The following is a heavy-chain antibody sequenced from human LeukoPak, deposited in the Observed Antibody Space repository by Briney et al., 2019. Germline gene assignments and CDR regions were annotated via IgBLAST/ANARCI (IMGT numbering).Heavy chain of an antibody. Sequence: SETLSLTCTVSGGSISSYYWSWIRQPPGKGLEWIGYIYYSGSTNYNPSLKSRVTVSLDTSKNQFSLKLSSVTAADTAVYYCARDYDSSGYYDYWGQGTLVTVSS. CDR3: ARDYDSSGYYDY. CDR2: IYYSGST. J-gene: IGHJ4*02. V-gene: IGHV4-59*01. CDR1: GGSISSYY. D-gene: IGHD3-22*01.